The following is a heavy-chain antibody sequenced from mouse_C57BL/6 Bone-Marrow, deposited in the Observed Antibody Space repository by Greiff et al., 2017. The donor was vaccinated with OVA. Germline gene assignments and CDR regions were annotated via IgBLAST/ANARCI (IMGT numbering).Heavy chain of an antibody. J-gene: IGHJ1*03. D-gene: IGHD1-1*01. CDR3: ARPYYGSSYWYFDV. CDR2: ISNLVYSI. CDR1: GFTFSDYG. Sequence: EVQRVESGGGLVQPGGSLKLSCAASGFTFSDYGMAWVRQAPRKGPEWVAFISNLVYSIYYADTVTGRFTISRENAKNTLYLEMSSLRSEDTAMYYCARPYYGSSYWYFDVWGTGTTVTVSS. V-gene: IGHV5-15*01.